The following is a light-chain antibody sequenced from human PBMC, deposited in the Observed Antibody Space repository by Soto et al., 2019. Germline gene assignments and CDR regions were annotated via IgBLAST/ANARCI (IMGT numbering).Light chain of an antibody. CDR1: QSVSANY. V-gene: IGKV3-20*01. J-gene: IGKJ3*01. CDR3: QHHGSSPFT. CDR2: GAS. Sequence: EIVLTQSPGTLSLSPGERATLSCRASQSVSANYLAWYQQKPGQAPRLLIYGASSRATGIPDRFSGSGSGTDFTLNISRLEPEDFAVYFCQHHGSSPFTFGPGNTVDV.